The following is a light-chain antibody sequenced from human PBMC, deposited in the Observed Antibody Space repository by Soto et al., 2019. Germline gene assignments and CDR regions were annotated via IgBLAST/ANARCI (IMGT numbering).Light chain of an antibody. V-gene: IGLV2-14*01. Sequence: QSALTQPASVSGSPGQSITISCTGTSSDVGFDNYVSWYQQHPGKAPKLMIYEVSNRPSGVSNRFSGSKSGNTASLTISGLQTEDEADYYCSSYAGSSNVFGTGTKVTVL. CDR3: SSYAGSSNV. J-gene: IGLJ1*01. CDR2: EVS. CDR1: SSDVGFDNY.